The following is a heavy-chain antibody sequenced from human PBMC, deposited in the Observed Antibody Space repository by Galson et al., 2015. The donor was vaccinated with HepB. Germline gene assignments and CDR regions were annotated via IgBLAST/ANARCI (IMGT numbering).Heavy chain of an antibody. CDR3: ARDSQQLVLGVNYYYYYMDV. CDR2: MNPNSGNT. V-gene: IGHV1-8*01. D-gene: IGHD6-13*01. J-gene: IGHJ6*03. CDR1: GYTFTSYD. Sequence: SVKVSCKASGYTFTSYDINWVRQATGQGLEWMGWMNPNSGNTGYAQKFQGRVTMTRNTSISTAYMELSSLRSEDTAVYYCARDSQQLVLGVNYYYYYMDVWGKGTTVTVSS.